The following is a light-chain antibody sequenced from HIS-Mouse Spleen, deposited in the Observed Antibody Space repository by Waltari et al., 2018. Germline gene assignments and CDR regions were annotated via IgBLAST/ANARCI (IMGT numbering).Light chain of an antibody. J-gene: IGLJ2*01. CDR3: QSADSSGTYHVV. V-gene: IGLV3-25*03. Sequence: SYELTQPPSVSVSPGQTARITCPGTALPKQYAYWYQQKPGQAPVLVIYQDSERPSGIPERFSGSSSGTTVTLTISGVQAEDEADYYCQSADSSGTYHVVFGGGTKLTVL. CDR2: QDS. CDR1: ALPKQY.